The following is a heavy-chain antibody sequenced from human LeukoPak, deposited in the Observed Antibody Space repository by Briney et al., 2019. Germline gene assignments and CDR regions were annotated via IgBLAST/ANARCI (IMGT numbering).Heavy chain of an antibody. J-gene: IGHJ5*02. CDR1: GGSISSYC. D-gene: IGHD3-3*01. V-gene: IGHV4-4*09. CDR2: IYTSGST. Sequence: SETLSLTCTVSGGSISSYCWSWVRQPPGKGLEWIGYIYTSGSTDYNPSLKSRVTMSLDTSKNQLSMDLRFLTAADTAVYYCATSYDAKTASYDLWGQGTLVTVSS. CDR3: ATSYDAKTASYDL.